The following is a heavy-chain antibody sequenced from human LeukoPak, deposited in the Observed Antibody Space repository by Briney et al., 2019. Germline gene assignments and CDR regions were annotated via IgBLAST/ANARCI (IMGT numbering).Heavy chain of an antibody. Sequence: ASVKVSCKASGYTFTSYYMHWVRQAPGQGLEWMGWVNPNTGGTDYAQKFQGRVTMTRDTSINTAYMELSRLGSDDTAMYYCARGSAMDYWGQGTLVTVSS. J-gene: IGHJ4*02. V-gene: IGHV1-2*02. CDR3: ARGSAMDY. CDR2: VNPNTGGT. CDR1: GYTFTSYY. D-gene: IGHD2-2*01.